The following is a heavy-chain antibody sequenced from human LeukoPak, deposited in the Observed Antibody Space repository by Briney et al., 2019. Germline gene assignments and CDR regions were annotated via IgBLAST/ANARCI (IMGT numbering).Heavy chain of an antibody. V-gene: IGHV3-23*01. CDR1: GFTFSSYA. CDR2: ISSTGATT. J-gene: IGHJ4*02. D-gene: IGHD3-16*01. CDR3: AKRVSGGATYFDY. Sequence: GGSLRLSCAASGFTFSSYAMSWVRQAPGKGLEWVSAISSTGATTYYADSVKGRFTISRDNSENTLYLQMNGLRAEDTALYYCAKRVSGGATYFDYWGQGTLVTVSS.